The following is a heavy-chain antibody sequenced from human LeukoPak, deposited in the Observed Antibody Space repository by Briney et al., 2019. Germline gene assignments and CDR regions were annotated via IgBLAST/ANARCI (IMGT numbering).Heavy chain of an antibody. D-gene: IGHD5-18*01. J-gene: IGHJ4*02. CDR1: GGSISSSSYY. V-gene: IGHV4-39*02. CDR2: IYYSGST. CDR3: AREKGDSYGYDY. Sequence: SETLSLTCTVSGGSISSSSYYWGWIRQPPGKGLEWIGYIYYSGSTYYNPSLKSRVTISVDTSKNQFSLKLSSVTAADTAVYYCAREKGDSYGYDYWGQGTLVTVSS.